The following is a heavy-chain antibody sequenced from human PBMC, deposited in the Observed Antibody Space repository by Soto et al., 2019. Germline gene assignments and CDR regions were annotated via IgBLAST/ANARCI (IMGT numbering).Heavy chain of an antibody. CDR1: GFTFDDYG. V-gene: IGHV3-20*01. D-gene: IGHD6-19*01. CDR2: INWNGGST. Sequence: GGSLRLSCAASGFTFDDYGMGWVRQAPGKGLEWVSGINWNGGSTGYADSVKGRFTISRDNAKNSLYLQMNSLRAEDTALYHCARGFRRSSGWFSDYWGQGTLVTVSS. J-gene: IGHJ4*02. CDR3: ARGFRRSSGWFSDY.